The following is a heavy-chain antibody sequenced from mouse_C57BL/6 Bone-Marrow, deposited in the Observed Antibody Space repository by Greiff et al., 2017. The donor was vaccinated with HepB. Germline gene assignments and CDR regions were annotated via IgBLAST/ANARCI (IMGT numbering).Heavy chain of an antibody. CDR1: GYAFTNYL. CDR3: ARRVYDYDPYYFDY. CDR2: INPGSGGT. Sequence: VQLQQSGAELVRPGTSVKVSCKASGYAFTNYLIEWVKQRPGQGLEWIGVINPGSGGTNYNEKFKGKATLTADNSSSTAYMQLSSLTSEDSAVYFCARRVYDYDPYYFDYWGQGTTLTVSS. D-gene: IGHD2-4*01. V-gene: IGHV1-54*01. J-gene: IGHJ2*01.